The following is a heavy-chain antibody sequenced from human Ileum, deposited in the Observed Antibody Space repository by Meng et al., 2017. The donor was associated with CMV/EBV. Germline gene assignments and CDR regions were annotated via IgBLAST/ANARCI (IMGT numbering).Heavy chain of an antibody. CDR1: GGTTTSSTYY. D-gene: IGHD3-3*01. J-gene: IGHJ4*02. V-gene: IGHV4-39*07. Sequence: HLQLQESGPGQVQPSETLSLTCTASGGTTTSSTYYWGWLRQPPGKGLEWIGSVYYSGTTYYNPSLKSRVNMSMDTSKNRFSLKLSSATAADTAVYYCARNVGFYSSQIAYWGQGALVTVSS. CDR3: ARNVGFYSSQIAY. CDR2: VYYSGTT.